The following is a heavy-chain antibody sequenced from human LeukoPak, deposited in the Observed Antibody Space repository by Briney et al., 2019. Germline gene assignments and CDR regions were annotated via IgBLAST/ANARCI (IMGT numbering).Heavy chain of an antibody. J-gene: IGHJ4*02. D-gene: IGHD3-10*01. CDR2: IYPGDSDT. CDR3: ARTITMVRGVIIYPNYFDY. V-gene: IGHV5-51*01. Sequence: GESLKISCKGSGYTFTTYWIGWVRQLPGKGLEWMGIIYPGDSDTKYSPSFQGQVTISADKSISTAYLQWSSLKASDTAMYYCARTITMVRGVIIYPNYFDYWGQGTLVTVSS. CDR1: GYTFTTYW.